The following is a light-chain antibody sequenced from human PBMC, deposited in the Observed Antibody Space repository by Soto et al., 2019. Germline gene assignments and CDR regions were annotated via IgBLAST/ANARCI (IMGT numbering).Light chain of an antibody. CDR3: QHYHSIPWA. J-gene: IGKJ1*01. CDR2: TAS. Sequence: DIQMTQSPSSLSASVGDRVTITCRASQSISSYVNWYQQKPGKAPKVLIYTASNLQSGVPSRFSGSGSGTDFTLTINRLQHEDIATYYCQHYHSIPWAFGQGTKGEI. V-gene: IGKV1-39*01. CDR1: QSISSY.